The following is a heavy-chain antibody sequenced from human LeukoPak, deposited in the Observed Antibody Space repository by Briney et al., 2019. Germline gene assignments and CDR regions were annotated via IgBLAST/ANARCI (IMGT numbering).Heavy chain of an antibody. D-gene: IGHD5-12*01. J-gene: IGHJ4*02. CDR2: ISAYNGNT. CDR3: ARSGRGTYYYFDL. CDR1: GYTFTRYG. Sequence: ASVKVSCKASGYTFTRYGISWVRQAPGQGLEWMGWISAYNGNTNSAQKLQGRLTMTTDTSTSTAYMELRSLTSDDTAVYYCARSGRGTYYYFDLWGQGTLVTVSS. V-gene: IGHV1-18*01.